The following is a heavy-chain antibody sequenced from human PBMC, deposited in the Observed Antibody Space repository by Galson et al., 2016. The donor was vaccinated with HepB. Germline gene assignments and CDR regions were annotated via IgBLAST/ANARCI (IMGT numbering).Heavy chain of an antibody. Sequence: SETLSLTCAVYGGSFSTYYWSWFRQPPGQGLEWIGSIHYGGTTQYNPSLKSRVTMTVDTSKNQFSLNLGSVTAADTAFYYCATHKTGPNGSPFDYWGQGTLVTVSS. CDR2: IHYGGTT. V-gene: IGHV4-34*01. CDR3: ATHKTGPNGSPFDY. J-gene: IGHJ4*02. CDR1: GGSFSTYY. D-gene: IGHD1-7*01.